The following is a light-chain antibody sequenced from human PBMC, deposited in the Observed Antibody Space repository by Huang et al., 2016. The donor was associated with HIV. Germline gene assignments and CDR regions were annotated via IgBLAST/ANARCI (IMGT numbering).Light chain of an antibody. Sequence: DIVMTQSPDSLAVSLGERVTINCKSSQSVLYSSNNKNYLAWYRQKPGQPPKLLIYWASTRESGVPDRFSGSGSGTDFTPTISSLQAEDVAVYYCQQYYITPPTFGGGTKVEIK. CDR2: WAS. J-gene: IGKJ4*01. V-gene: IGKV4-1*01. CDR1: QSVLYSSNNKNY. CDR3: QQYYITPPT.